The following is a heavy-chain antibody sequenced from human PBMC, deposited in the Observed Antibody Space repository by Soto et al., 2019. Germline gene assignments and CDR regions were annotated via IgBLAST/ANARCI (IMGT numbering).Heavy chain of an antibody. J-gene: IGHJ4*02. V-gene: IGHV4-59*01. CDR3: ARPKNFGVVNPFDY. CDR1: GGSISSYY. D-gene: IGHD3-3*01. CDR2: IYYSGST. Sequence: SETLSLTCTVSGGSISSYYWSWIRQPPGKGLEWIGYIYYSGSTNYNPSLKSQVTISVDTSKNQFSLKLSSVTAADTAVYYCARPKNFGVVNPFDYWGQGTLVTVSS.